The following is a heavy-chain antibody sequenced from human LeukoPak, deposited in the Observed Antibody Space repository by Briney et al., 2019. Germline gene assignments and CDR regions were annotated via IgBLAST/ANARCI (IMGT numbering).Heavy chain of an antibody. CDR3: TRSIAVAGTDDY. J-gene: IGHJ4*02. D-gene: IGHD6-19*01. V-gene: IGHV3-49*03. Sequence: GRSLRLSCTASGFTFGDYAMSWFRQAPGKGLEWVGFIRSKAYGVTTEYAASVKGRFTISRDDSKSIAYLQMNSLKTEDTAVYYCTRSIAVAGTDDYWGQGTLVTVSS. CDR2: IRSKAYGVTT. CDR1: GFTFGDYA.